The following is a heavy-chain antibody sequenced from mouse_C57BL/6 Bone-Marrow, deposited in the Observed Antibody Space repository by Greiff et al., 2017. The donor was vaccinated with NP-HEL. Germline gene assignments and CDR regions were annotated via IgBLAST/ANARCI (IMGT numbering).Heavy chain of an antibody. D-gene: IGHD1-1*01. J-gene: IGHJ3*01. Sequence: EVQGVESGGGLVQPGGSLQLSCAASGFTFSDYYMYWVRQTPEKRLEWVAYISTGGGSTYYPDTVKGRFTISRDNAKNTLYLQMSRLKSEDTAMYYCAAYGSSPWFAYWGQGTLVTVSA. CDR1: GFTFSDYY. CDR2: ISTGGGST. CDR3: AAYGSSPWFAY. V-gene: IGHV5-12*01.